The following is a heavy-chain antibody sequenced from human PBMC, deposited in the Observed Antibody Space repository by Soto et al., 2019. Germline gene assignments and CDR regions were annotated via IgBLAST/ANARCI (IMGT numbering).Heavy chain of an antibody. CDR2: VIPILNLA. CDR3: AREPTSGLDY. J-gene: IGHJ4*02. CDR1: GGSFGIYP. D-gene: IGHD2-2*01. Sequence: QVQLVQSGAEVKKPGSSVKVSCQTSGGSFGIYPISWVRQAPGQGLAWVGRVIPILNLANYTQKLHDRLTLTAEKSTPAAYMELSSMTSEETAVYYCAREPTSGLDYWRQGTLVTVSS. V-gene: IGHV1-69*04.